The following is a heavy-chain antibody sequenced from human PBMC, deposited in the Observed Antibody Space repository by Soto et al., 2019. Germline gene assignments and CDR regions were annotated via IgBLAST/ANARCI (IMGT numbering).Heavy chain of an antibody. J-gene: IGHJ4*02. CDR1: GGSISSSIYY. CDR2: IYYSGST. V-gene: IGHV4-39*01. Sequence: QLQLQESGPGLVKPSESLSLTCTVSGGSISSSIYYWGWIRQPPGKGLEWIGSIYYSGSTYHNPSLKSRVTISVDTSKNQFSLKLSSVTAADTAVYYYARHIASGGWPAPGDYWGQGTLVTVSS. D-gene: IGHD6-19*01. CDR3: ARHIASGGWPAPGDY.